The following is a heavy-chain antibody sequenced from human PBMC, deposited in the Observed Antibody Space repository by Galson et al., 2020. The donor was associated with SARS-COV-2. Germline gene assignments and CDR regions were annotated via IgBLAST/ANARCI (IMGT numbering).Heavy chain of an antibody. D-gene: IGHD3-10*01. Sequence: GGSLRLSCAASGFTFSSYAMHWVRQAPGKGLEWVAVISYDGSNKYYADSVKGRFTISRDNSKNTLYLQMNSLRAEDTAVYYCGSGSYWQKIDYWGQGTLVTISS. CDR2: ISYDGSNK. J-gene: IGHJ4*02. V-gene: IGHV3-30*04. CDR1: GFTFSSYA. CDR3: GSGSYWQKIDY.